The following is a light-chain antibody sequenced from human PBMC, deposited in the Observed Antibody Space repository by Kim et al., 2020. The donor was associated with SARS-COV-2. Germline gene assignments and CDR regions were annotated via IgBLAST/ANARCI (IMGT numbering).Light chain of an antibody. J-gene: IGLJ1*01. CDR3: QTWDTGIQV. Sequence: ASVNLTCTLSSGHSNYAIAWHQQQPEKGPRYLMRLNSDGSHRKGDGIPHRFSGSSSGAERYLTISSLQSEDEADYYCQTWDTGIQVFGTGTKVTVL. V-gene: IGLV4-69*01. CDR1: SGHSNYA. CDR2: LNSDGSH.